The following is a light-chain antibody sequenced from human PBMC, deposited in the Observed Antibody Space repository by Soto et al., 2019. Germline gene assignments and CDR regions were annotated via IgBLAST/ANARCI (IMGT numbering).Light chain of an antibody. CDR3: SSYISSGNYA. CDR2: DVS. V-gene: IGLV2-14*01. Sequence: QSVLTQPASVSGSPGQSITISCTGTSSDVGDYNYVSWYQQHPDKAPKVIIYDVSNRPSGVSNRFSGSKSGNTASLTISGLQAEDEADYYCSSYISSGNYAFGTGTKVTVL. CDR1: SSDVGDYNY. J-gene: IGLJ1*01.